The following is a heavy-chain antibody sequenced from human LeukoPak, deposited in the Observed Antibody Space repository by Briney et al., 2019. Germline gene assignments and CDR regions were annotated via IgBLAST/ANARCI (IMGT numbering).Heavy chain of an antibody. V-gene: IGHV3-7*03. CDR1: GFTCSSYW. Sequence: GGSLRLSCAASGFTCSSYWMSWVRQAPGKGLGWVANIKQDGSEKYYVDSVKGRFTISRDNAKNSLYLQMNSLRAEDTAVYYCARDLNMVRDKGGQGTLVTVSS. D-gene: IGHD3-10*01. CDR3: ARDLNMVRDK. CDR2: IKQDGSEK. J-gene: IGHJ4*02.